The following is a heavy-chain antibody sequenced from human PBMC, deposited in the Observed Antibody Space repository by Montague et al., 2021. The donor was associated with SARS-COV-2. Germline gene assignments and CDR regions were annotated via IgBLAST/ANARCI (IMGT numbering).Heavy chain of an antibody. D-gene: IGHD3-22*01. J-gene: IGHJ3*02. CDR1: GGSISSYY. V-gene: IGHV4-59*08. CDR3: ARQYYDSSGEDAFDI. Sequence: SETLSLTCTVSGGSISSYYWSWIRQPPGKGLEWIGYIYYSGSTNYGPSLKSRVTISVDTSKNQFSLKLSSVTAADTAVYYCARQYYDSSGEDAFDIWGQGTMVAVSS. CDR2: IYYSGST.